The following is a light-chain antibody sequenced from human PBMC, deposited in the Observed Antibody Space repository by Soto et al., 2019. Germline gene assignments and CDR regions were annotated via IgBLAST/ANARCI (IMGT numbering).Light chain of an antibody. V-gene: IGKV3-20*01. J-gene: IGKJ4*01. CDR2: GAF. Sequence: EIVLTQSPGTLSLSPGERATLSCRASQSVYSSYVAWYQQKPGQAPRLLIYGAFNRATDIPDRFSGSGSGTDFTLTSSRLEPEEFAVYYCQQYGNALTFGGGTKVEIK. CDR3: QQYGNALT. CDR1: QSVYSSY.